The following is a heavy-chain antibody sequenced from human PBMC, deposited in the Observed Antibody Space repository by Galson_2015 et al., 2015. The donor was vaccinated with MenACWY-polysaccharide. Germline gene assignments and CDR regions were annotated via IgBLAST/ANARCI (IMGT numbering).Heavy chain of an antibody. D-gene: IGHD3-10*01. Sequence: SLRLSCAGSGFTFSNAWMSWVRQAPGKGLEWVGRIKSKTDGGTTDYAAPVKGRFAISRDDSENTLYLQMNSLKTEDTAVYYCTTDHPAEYYYDSVNCYYRDVWGNAPTVTVSS. CDR2: IKSKTDGGTT. CDR1: GFTFSNAW. CDR3: TTDHPAEYYYDSVNCYYRDV. J-gene: IGHJ6*03. V-gene: IGHV3-15*01.